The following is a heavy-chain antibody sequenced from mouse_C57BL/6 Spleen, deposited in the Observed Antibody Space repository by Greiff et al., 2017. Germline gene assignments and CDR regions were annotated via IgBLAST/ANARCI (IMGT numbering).Heavy chain of an antibody. CDR2: IYPRSGNT. CDR1: GYTFTSYG. D-gene: IGHD2-10*01. CDR3: AKPFYDYYAMDY. Sequence: LQESGAELARPGASVKLSCKASGYTFTSYGISWVKQRTGQGLEWIGEIYPRSGNTYYNEKFKGKATLTADKSSSTAYMELRSLTSEDSAVYFCAKPFYDYYAMDYWGQGTSVTVSS. V-gene: IGHV1-81*01. J-gene: IGHJ4*01.